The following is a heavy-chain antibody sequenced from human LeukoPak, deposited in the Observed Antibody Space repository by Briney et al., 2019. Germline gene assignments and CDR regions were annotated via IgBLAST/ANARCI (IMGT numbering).Heavy chain of an antibody. V-gene: IGHV7-4-1*02. CDR1: GYTFTSYA. Sequence: ASVKVSCKASGYTFTSYAMNWVRQAPGQGLEWMGWINTNTGNPTYAQGFTGRFVFSLDTSVSTAYLQISSLKAEDTAVYYCARVEPLAVAGLDYYYYYMDVWGKGTTVTVSS. CDR2: INTNTGNP. CDR3: ARVEPLAVAGLDYYYYYMDV. J-gene: IGHJ6*03. D-gene: IGHD6-19*01.